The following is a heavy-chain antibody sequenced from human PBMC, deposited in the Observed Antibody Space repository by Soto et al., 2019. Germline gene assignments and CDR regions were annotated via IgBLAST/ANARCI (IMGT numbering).Heavy chain of an antibody. CDR3: ARGGGWYDNALDI. D-gene: IGHD2-15*01. CDR1: GGSVSSGSYY. Sequence: SETLSLTCTVSGGSVSSGSYYWSWIRQPPGKGLEWIGYIYYSGSTNYNPSLKSRVTISVDTSKNQFSLKLSSVTAADTAVYYCARGGGWYDNALDIWGQGTMAT. V-gene: IGHV4-61*01. CDR2: IYYSGST. J-gene: IGHJ3*02.